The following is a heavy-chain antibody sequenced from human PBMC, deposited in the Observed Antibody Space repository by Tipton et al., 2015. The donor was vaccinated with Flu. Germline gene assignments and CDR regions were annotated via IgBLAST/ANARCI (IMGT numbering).Heavy chain of an antibody. V-gene: IGHV1-18*04. CDR2: ISAHNGDT. J-gene: IGHJ2*01. Sequence: QLVQSGAEVKKPGASVKVSCKASGYTFMSHFISWVRQAPGQGLEWMGWISAHNGDTNYAQNLQGRVTMTTDTYTSTAYMELTSLRSDDTALYYCARGHCTNTNCYWHFDLWGRGTLVTVSS. CDR1: GYTFMSHF. CDR3: ARGHCTNTNCYWHFDL. D-gene: IGHD2-8*01.